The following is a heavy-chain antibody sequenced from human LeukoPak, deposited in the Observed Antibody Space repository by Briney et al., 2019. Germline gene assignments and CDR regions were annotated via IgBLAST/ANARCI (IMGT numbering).Heavy chain of an antibody. J-gene: IGHJ2*01. CDR2: IIPSDGFT. D-gene: IGHD5-18*01. Sequence: ASVKVSCKASGYTFSSYYVRWVRQAPGQGLEWMGMIIPSDGFTSYAQKFQGRVTMTRDMSTSTVYMELSSLRSDDTAVYYCARAKRGYTYGSQKSNWYLDLWGRGTLVTVSS. V-gene: IGHV1-46*01. CDR1: GYTFSSYY. CDR3: ARAKRGYTYGSQKSNWYLDL.